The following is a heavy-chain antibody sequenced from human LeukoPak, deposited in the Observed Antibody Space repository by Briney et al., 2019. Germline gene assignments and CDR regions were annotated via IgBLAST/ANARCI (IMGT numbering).Heavy chain of an antibody. CDR2: IRYDGSNK. J-gene: IGHJ4*02. Sequence: PGRSLRLSCAASGFTFSSYGMHWVRQAPGKGLEWVAFIRYDGSNKYYADSVKGRFTISRDNSKNTLYLQMNSLRAEDTAVYYCAEGLTVTSGPQDYWGQGTLVTVSS. CDR1: GFTFSSYG. CDR3: AEGLTVTSGPQDY. V-gene: IGHV3-30*02. D-gene: IGHD4-11*01.